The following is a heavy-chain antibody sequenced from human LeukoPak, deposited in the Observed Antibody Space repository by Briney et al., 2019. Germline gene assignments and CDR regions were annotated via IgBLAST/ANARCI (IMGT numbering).Heavy chain of an antibody. Sequence: SETLSLTCTVTDGSISDWYWSWIRQSPGKGLEWIAYFYYIGTSRYNPSLKGRAPVPGNTSKNQLSLKVTSVTAADTAVYYCARHYYGDVYYFDFWGQGTLVTVSS. J-gene: IGHJ4*02. D-gene: IGHD4-17*01. V-gene: IGHV4-59*08. CDR1: DGSISDWY. CDR3: ARHYYGDVYYFDF. CDR2: FYYIGTS.